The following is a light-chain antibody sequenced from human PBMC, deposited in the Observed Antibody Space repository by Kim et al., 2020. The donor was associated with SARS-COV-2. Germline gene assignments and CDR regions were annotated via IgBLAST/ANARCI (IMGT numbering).Light chain of an antibody. CDR2: GAS. Sequence: EIVMTQSPATLYVSPGERATLSCRASQSVSSNLAWYQQKPGQAPRLLIYGASTRATSIPARFSGGGSGTDFTLTISSLQSEDFAVYYCQQYADGPRALTFGGGTKVEI. CDR3: QQYADGPRALT. V-gene: IGKV3-15*01. CDR1: QSVSSN. J-gene: IGKJ4*01.